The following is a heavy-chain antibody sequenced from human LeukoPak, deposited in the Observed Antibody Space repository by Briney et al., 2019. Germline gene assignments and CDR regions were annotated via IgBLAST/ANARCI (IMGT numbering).Heavy chain of an antibody. D-gene: IGHD3-3*01. CDR2: INPNSGGT. V-gene: IGHV1-2*02. CDR3: ARDSLSGVLIGPRLDV. Sequence: LGASVKVSCKASGYTFTGYYLHWVRQAPGQGLEWMGWINPNSGGTKYAEKFQGRVTLTRDTSITTAYMELTRLTSDDTAVYYCARDSLSGVLIGPRLDVWGQGTTVTVSS. CDR1: GYTFTGYY. J-gene: IGHJ6*02.